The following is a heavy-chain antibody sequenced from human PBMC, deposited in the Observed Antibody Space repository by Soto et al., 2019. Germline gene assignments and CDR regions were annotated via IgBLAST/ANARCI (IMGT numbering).Heavy chain of an antibody. CDR3: ARSADTAMVNYYYYYGMDV. D-gene: IGHD5-18*01. V-gene: IGHV4-4*07. Sequence: SETLSLTCTVSGGSISSYYWSWIRQPAGKGLEWIGRIYISGSTNYNPSLKSRVTMSVDTSKNQFSLKLSSVTAADTAVYYCARSADTAMVNYYYYYGMDVWGQGTTVTVSS. J-gene: IGHJ6*02. CDR2: IYISGST. CDR1: GGSISSYY.